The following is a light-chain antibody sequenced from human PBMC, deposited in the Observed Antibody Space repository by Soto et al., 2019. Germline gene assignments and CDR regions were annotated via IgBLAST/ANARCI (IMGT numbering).Light chain of an antibody. J-gene: IGLJ2*01. V-gene: IGLV2-14*01. CDR3: SSFSSRNALV. Sequence: QSALTQPASVSGSPGQSITISCSGTSRDVGAYNLVSWYRQFPGKGPKLLIYEVRHRPSGVSYRFSGSKSGNTASLTISSLLPEDEAVYFCSSFSSRNALVFGGGTKVTVL. CDR1: SRDVGAYNL. CDR2: EVR.